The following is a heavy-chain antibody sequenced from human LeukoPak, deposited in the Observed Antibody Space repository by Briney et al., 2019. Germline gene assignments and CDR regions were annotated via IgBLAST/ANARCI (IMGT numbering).Heavy chain of an antibody. CDR3: AKDRRDGYNLYYFDY. CDR2: IRYDGSNK. J-gene: IGHJ4*02. D-gene: IGHD5-24*01. CDR1: GFTFSNYG. Sequence: PGGSLRLSCAASGFTFSNYGVHWVRQAPGKGLEWVAFIRYDGSNKYYADSAKGRFTISRDNSKNTLYLQMNSLRAEDTAVYYCAKDRRDGYNLYYFDYWGQGTLVTVSS. V-gene: IGHV3-30*02.